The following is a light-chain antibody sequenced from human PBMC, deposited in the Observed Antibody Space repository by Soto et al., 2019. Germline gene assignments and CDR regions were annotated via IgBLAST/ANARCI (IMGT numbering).Light chain of an antibody. V-gene: IGKV3-20*02. Sequence: EIVLTQSPATLSLSPGERATLSCRASQSVSSSYLAWYQQKPGQAPRLLIYGASSRATGIPDRFSGSGSGTEFTLTINSLQSEDFAVYYCQRYNNWPLTFGGGTKVDIK. CDR2: GAS. CDR3: QRYNNWPLT. CDR1: QSVSSSY. J-gene: IGKJ4*01.